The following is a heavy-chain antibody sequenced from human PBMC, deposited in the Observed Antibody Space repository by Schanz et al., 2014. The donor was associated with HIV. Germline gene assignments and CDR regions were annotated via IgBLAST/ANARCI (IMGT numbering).Heavy chain of an antibody. CDR3: ASDHHYYDSSGNYYGLDY. CDR2: IYYSGST. D-gene: IGHD3-22*01. V-gene: IGHV4-31*03. J-gene: IGHJ4*02. Sequence: QVQLQESGPGLVKPSQTLSLTCTVSGVSISSGGYYWSWIRQHPGKGLEWIGYIYYSGSTYYNPSLKSRVTISVDTSKNQFSLKLSSVIAADTAVYYCASDHHYYDSSGNYYGLDYWGQGTLVTVSP. CDR1: GVSISSGGYY.